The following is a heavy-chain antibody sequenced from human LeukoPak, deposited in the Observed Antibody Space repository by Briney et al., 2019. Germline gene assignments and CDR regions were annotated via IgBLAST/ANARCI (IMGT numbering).Heavy chain of an antibody. CDR1: GGSISSGGYY. Sequence: PSQTLSLTCTVSGGSISSGGYYWSWIRQHPGKSLEWIGYIYYSGSTYYNPSLKSRVTISVDTSKNQFSLKLSSVTAADTAVYYCARGNSGSYYGFDYWGQGTLVTVSS. CDR2: IYYSGST. J-gene: IGHJ4*02. V-gene: IGHV4-31*03. D-gene: IGHD1-26*01. CDR3: ARGNSGSYYGFDY.